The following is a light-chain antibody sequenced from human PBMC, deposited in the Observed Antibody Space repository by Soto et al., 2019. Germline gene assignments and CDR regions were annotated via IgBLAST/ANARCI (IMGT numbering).Light chain of an antibody. CDR3: SSYAGINNLGV. CDR2: EVN. V-gene: IGLV2-8*01. Sequence: QSALTQPPSASGSPGQSVTISCTGTSSDVGGYKYVSWYQQHPGKAPKLMIFEVNNRPSGVPDRFSGSKSGNTASLTVSGLQAEDEADYYCSSYAGINNLGVFGTWTKVTVL. J-gene: IGLJ1*01. CDR1: SSDVGGYKY.